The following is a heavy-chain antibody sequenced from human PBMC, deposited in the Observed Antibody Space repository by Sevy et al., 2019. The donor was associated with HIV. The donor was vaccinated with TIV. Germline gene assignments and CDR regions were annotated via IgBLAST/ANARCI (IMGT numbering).Heavy chain of an antibody. D-gene: IGHD6-19*01. J-gene: IGHJ6*02. Sequence: SETLSLTCTVSGGSISSGGYYWSWIRQHPGKGLEWIGYIYYSGSTYYNPSLKSRVTISVDTSKNQFSLKLSSVTAADTAVYYCARSGGYSSLLTVWGQGTTVTVSS. CDR3: ARSGGYSSLLTV. V-gene: IGHV4-31*03. CDR2: IYYSGST. CDR1: GGSISSGGYY.